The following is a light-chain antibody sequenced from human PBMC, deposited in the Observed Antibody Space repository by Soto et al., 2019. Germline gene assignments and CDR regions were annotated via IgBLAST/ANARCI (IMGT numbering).Light chain of an antibody. CDR3: QQYNSYG. J-gene: IGKJ3*01. CDR1: QSIGNW. Sequence: DVPMTQTPSSLSSSVGDRVILTCRASQSIGNWLAWYPQKPGKAPKLLIYKASSLESGVPTRFSGSGSGTDFTLTISSLQPEDFSTYYCQQYNSYGFGPGTKVDIK. CDR2: KAS. V-gene: IGKV1-5*03.